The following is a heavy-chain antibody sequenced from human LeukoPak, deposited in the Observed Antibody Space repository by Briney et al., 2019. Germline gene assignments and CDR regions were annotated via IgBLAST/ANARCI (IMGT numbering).Heavy chain of an antibody. Sequence: GGSLRLSCAASGFTFSNVWMSWVRQAPGKGLEWVGRIKNKADAGTAEYAAPVKSRFSISRDDSKNTVYLQVNSLETEDTGMYYCTTEGLPGSFAYWGQGTLVTVSS. CDR2: IKNKADAGTA. CDR1: GFTFSNVW. V-gene: IGHV3-15*01. D-gene: IGHD1-14*01. CDR3: TTEGLPGSFAY. J-gene: IGHJ4*02.